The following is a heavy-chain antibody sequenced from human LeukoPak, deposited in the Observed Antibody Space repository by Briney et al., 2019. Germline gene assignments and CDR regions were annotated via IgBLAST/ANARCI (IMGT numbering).Heavy chain of an antibody. D-gene: IGHD3-10*02. CDR3: AELGITMIGGV. V-gene: IGHV3-48*03. Sequence: PGGSLRLSCAASGFTFSTYEMNWVRQAPGKGLEWVSYISSSGSTIYYADSVKGRFTISRDNAKNSLYLQMNSLRAEDTAVYYCAELGITMIGGVWGKGTTVTISS. CDR2: ISSSGSTI. J-gene: IGHJ6*04. CDR1: GFTFSTYE.